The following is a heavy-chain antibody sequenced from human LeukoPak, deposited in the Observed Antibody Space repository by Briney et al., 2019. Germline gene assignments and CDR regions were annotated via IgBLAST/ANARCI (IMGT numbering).Heavy chain of an antibody. Sequence: PGGSLRLSCAASGTYWMHWVRQAPGKGLEWVASINHNGNVNYYVDSVKGRFTISRDNAKNSLYLQMSNLRAKDTAVYFCARGGGLDVWGQGATVTVSS. J-gene: IGHJ6*02. CDR2: INHNGNVN. CDR1: GTYW. CDR3: ARGGGLDV. D-gene: IGHD3-16*01. V-gene: IGHV3-7*03.